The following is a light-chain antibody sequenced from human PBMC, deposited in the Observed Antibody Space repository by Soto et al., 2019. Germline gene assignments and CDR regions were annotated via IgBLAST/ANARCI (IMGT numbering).Light chain of an antibody. V-gene: IGKV3-20*01. J-gene: IGKJ2*01. Sequence: EIVLTQSPGTLSLSPGERATLSCRASQSVSSSYLAWYQQKPGQAPRLLLYGASSRATGIPDRFSGSGSGTDFTRTISILEPEDFAVYYCQQYGSSPPTTFGQGTKLEIK. CDR3: QQYGSSPPTT. CDR2: GAS. CDR1: QSVSSSY.